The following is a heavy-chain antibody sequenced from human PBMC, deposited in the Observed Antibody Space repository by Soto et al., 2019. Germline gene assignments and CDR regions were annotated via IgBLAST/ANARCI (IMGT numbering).Heavy chain of an antibody. CDR3: AKGRYGYTYGSFDY. V-gene: IGHV4-4*02. Sequence: SETLSLTCGVSGGSISSINWWSWVRQAPGKGLEWLGEIYQSGTTNYNPSLKSRVTMSIDKSKNQFFLNVTSVTAADTAVYYCAKGRYGYTYGSFDYWGQGTLVTVSS. CDR1: GGSISSINW. CDR2: IYQSGTT. J-gene: IGHJ4*02. D-gene: IGHD5-18*01.